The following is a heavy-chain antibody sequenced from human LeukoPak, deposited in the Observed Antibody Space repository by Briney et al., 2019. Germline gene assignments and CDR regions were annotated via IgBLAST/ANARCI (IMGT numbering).Heavy chain of an antibody. V-gene: IGHV4-4*07. J-gene: IGHJ4*02. Sequence: SETLSLICTVSGGSISSYYWSWIRQPAGKGLEWIGRIYTSGSTNYNPSLKSRVTMSVDTSKNQFSLKLSSVTAADTAVYYCARTLYSSSTIAVAGTPFFDYWGQGTLVTVSS. D-gene: IGHD6-19*01. CDR1: GGSISSYY. CDR2: IYTSGST. CDR3: ARTLYSSSTIAVAGTPFFDY.